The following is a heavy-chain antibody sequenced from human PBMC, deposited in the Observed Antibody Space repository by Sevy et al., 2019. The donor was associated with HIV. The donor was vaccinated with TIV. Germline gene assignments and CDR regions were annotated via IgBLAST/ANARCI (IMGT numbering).Heavy chain of an antibody. CDR3: ARSSGWSQPTDY. CDR1: GFSFSAYT. CDR2: INSGRNYI. J-gene: IGHJ4*02. Sequence: GGSLRLSCAASGFSFSAYTMTWVRQAPGKGLEWVSSINSGRNYIYYADSMKGRFTISRDNDKNSLYLQMNSLRAEDTAVYYCARSSGWSQPTDYWGQGTLVTVSS. V-gene: IGHV3-21*06. D-gene: IGHD6-19*01.